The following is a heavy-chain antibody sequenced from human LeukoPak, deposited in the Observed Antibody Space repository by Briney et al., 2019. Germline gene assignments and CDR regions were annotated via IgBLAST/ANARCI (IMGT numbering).Heavy chain of an antibody. D-gene: IGHD3-10*02. J-gene: IGHJ6*02. CDR1: GYTFTSYD. Sequence: GASVKVSCKASGYTFTSYDINWVRQATGQGLEWMGWMNPNSGNTGYAQKVQGRVPMTRDTSISTAYMELSSLRSEDTAVYYCARGPVEAVFGVSTEDWGQGTTVTVSS. CDR3: ARGPVEAVFGVSTED. V-gene: IGHV1-8*01. CDR2: MNPNSGNT.